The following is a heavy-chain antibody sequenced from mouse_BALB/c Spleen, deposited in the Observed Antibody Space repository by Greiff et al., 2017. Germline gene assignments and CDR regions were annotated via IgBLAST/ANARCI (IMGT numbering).Heavy chain of an antibody. CDR3: ARGSTMITCFDV. D-gene: IGHD2-4*01. V-gene: IGHV5-9-3*01. CDR2: ISSGGSYT. CDR1: GFTFRSYA. J-gene: IGHJ1*01. Sequence: DVHLVESGGGLVKPGGSLKLSCAASGFTFRSYAMSWVRQTPEKRLEWVATISSGGSYTYYPDSVKGRFTISRDNAKNTLYLQMSSLRSEDTAMYYCARGSTMITCFDVWGAGTTVTVSS.